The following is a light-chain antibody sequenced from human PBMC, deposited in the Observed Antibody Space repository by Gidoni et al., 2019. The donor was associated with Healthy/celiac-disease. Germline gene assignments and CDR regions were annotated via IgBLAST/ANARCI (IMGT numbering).Light chain of an antibody. CDR3: QQYGSSPRRT. CDR1: QSVSSGY. J-gene: IGKJ1*01. CDR2: GAS. V-gene: IGKV3-20*01. Sequence: EIVLTQSPGTLSLSPGERATLSCRASQSVSSGYLAWYPQKPGQAPRLLIYGASSRATGIPDRFSGSGSRTDFTLTISRLEPEDFAVYYCQQYGSSPRRTFGQGTKVEIQ.